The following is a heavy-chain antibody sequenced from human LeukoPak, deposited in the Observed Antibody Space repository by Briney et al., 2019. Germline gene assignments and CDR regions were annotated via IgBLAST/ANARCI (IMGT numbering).Heavy chain of an antibody. CDR2: ISYDGSNK. J-gene: IGHJ3*02. CDR1: GFTFSSYA. V-gene: IGHV3-30*04. Sequence: GGSLRLSCAASGFTFSSYAMHWVRQAPGKGLEWVAVISYDGSNKYYADSVKGRFTISRDNSKNTLYLEMNSLRAEDTAVYYCANHMQIDDAFDIWGQGTMVTVSS. CDR3: ANHMQIDDAFDI.